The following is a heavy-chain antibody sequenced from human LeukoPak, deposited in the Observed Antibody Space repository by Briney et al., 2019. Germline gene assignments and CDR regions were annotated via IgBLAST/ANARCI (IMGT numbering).Heavy chain of an antibody. CDR1: GGSISSSSHY. CDR2: TYYSGST. V-gene: IGHV4-39*01. J-gene: IGHJ1*01. D-gene: IGHD6-13*01. CDR3: ASLIAAAGTEYFQH. Sequence: ASETLSLTCTVSGGSISSSSHYWGWIRQPPGKGLEWIGTTYYSGSTYYSPSLKSRVTISVDTSKNQFSLKLSSVTAADTAVYYCASLIAAAGTEYFQHWGQGTLVTVSS.